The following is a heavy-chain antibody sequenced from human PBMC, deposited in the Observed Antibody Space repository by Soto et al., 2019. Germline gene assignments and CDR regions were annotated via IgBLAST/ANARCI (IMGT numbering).Heavy chain of an antibody. CDR1: GYTFTGYY. Sequence: GASVKVSCKASGYTFTGYYMHWVRQAPGQGLEWMGWINPNSGGTNYAQKFQGWVTMTRDTSISTAYMELSRLRSDDTAVYYCASGLLWFGGYAFDIWGQGTRVTVSS. V-gene: IGHV1-2*04. J-gene: IGHJ3*02. D-gene: IGHD3-10*01. CDR3: ASGLLWFGGYAFDI. CDR2: INPNSGGT.